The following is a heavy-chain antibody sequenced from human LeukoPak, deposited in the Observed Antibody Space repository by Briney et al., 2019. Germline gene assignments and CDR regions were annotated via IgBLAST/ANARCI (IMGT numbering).Heavy chain of an antibody. D-gene: IGHD6-6*01. CDR1: GGSISSSGYY. Sequence: PSETLSLTCTASGGSISSSGYYWGWIRQPPGKGLEWIASINYSGTTYYNPSLKSRVTISEDRSKNQFSLKLSSVTAADTAVYYCARDGGWVSQYSSSSPPPEYYYGMDVWGQGTTVTVSS. J-gene: IGHJ6*02. V-gene: IGHV4-39*07. CDR3: ARDGGWVSQYSSSSPPPEYYYGMDV. CDR2: INYSGTT.